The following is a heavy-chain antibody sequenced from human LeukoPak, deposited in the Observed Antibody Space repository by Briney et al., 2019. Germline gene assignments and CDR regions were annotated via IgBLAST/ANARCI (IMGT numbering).Heavy chain of an antibody. Sequence: ASVKVSCKVSGYTLTELSMHWVRQAPGKGLEWMGGFDPEDGETIYAQKFQGRVTMTEGTSTDTAYMELSSLRSEDTAVYYCAGVSYYYYGMDVWGQGTTVTVSS. V-gene: IGHV1-24*01. CDR1: GYTLTELS. J-gene: IGHJ6*02. CDR2: FDPEDGET. CDR3: AGVSYYYYGMDV.